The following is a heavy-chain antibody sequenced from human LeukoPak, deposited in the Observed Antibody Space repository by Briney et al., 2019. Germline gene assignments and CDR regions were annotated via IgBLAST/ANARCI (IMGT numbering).Heavy chain of an antibody. D-gene: IGHD2-15*01. CDR2: INSDGSTT. J-gene: IGHJ5*02. Sequence: PGGSLRLSCAASGFTFSSYWMHWVRQAPGKGLVWVSRINSDGSTTSYADSVKGRFIISRDNAENTMYLQMNSLRVEDTAVYYCTRRVSATRWFDPWGQGTLVTVSS. CDR1: GFTFSSYW. CDR3: TRRVSATRWFDP. V-gene: IGHV3-74*01.